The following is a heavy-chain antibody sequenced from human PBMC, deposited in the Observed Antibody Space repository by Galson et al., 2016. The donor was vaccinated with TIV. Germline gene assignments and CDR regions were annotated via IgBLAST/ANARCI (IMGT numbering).Heavy chain of an antibody. V-gene: IGHV3-23*01. D-gene: IGHD6-25*01. CDR2: LSGGATNT. CDR3: AKDRGYFEGFDH. Sequence: SLRLSCAASGFRFNEYEMSWVRQAPGKGLEWVSALSGGATNTYYSDSVKGRFTISRDNSQNQVFLEMESLRVDDTAVYYCAKDRGYFEGFDHWGPGTLVTVSS. CDR1: GFRFNEYE. J-gene: IGHJ4*02.